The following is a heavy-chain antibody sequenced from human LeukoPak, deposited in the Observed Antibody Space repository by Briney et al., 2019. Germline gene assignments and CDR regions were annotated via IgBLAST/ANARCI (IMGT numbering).Heavy chain of an antibody. J-gene: IGHJ5*01. V-gene: IGHV4-34*01. D-gene: IGHD3-10*01. CDR1: GGSFTVNF. CDR2: VNHRGTI. Sequence: SETLSLTCGVSGGSFTVNFWGWIRQTPGKGLEWIGEVNHRGTINYNPSLKSRVAISVDTSKNQFSLKLCSVTAADTAMYYCARLHLWPENWFDSWGPGTLVTVTS. CDR3: ARLHLWPENWFDS.